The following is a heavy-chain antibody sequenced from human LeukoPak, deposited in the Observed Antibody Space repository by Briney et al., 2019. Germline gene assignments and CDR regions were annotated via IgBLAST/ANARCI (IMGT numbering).Heavy chain of an antibody. CDR1: GGSISTYY. D-gene: IGHD4-17*01. CDR2: IYISGST. Sequence: SETLSLTCTVSGGSISTYYWTWIRQPAGKGLEWIGRIYISGSTNNNPSLKSRVTMSVDTSKNQFSLKLSSVTAADTAVYYCARNSDYALLGMDVWGQGTTVTVSS. V-gene: IGHV4-4*07. J-gene: IGHJ6*02. CDR3: ARNSDYALLGMDV.